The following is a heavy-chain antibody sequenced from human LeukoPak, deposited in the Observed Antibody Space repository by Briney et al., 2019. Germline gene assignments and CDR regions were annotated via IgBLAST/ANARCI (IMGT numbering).Heavy chain of an antibody. CDR1: GFTFSDYY. Sequence: GGSLRLSCAASGFTFSDYYMSWIRQAPGKGLEWVSYISSSGSTIYYADSVKGRFTISRDNAKNSLYLQMNSLRAEDTAVYYCARFPHYGDYYVWGYFDYWGQGTLVTVSS. CDR2: ISSSGSTI. V-gene: IGHV3-11*01. CDR3: ARFPHYGDYYVWGYFDY. D-gene: IGHD4-17*01. J-gene: IGHJ4*02.